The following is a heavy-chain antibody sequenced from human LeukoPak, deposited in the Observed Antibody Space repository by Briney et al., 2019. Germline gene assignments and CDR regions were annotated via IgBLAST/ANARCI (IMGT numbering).Heavy chain of an antibody. CDR2: IYTSGST. V-gene: IGHV4-4*07. J-gene: IGHJ4*02. CDR1: GGSISSYY. Sequence: PSETLSLTCTVSGGSISSYYWSWIRQPAGKGLEWIGRIYTSGSTNYNPSLKSRVTISVDKSKNQFSLKLSSVTAADTAVYYCARDRGQQLGLEYYFDYWGQGTLVTLSS. D-gene: IGHD6-13*01. CDR3: ARDRGQQLGLEYYFDY.